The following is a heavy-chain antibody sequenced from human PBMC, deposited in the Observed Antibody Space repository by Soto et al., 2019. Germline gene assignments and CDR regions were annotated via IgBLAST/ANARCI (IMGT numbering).Heavy chain of an antibody. V-gene: IGHV1-8*01. CDR1: GYSFGIYD. CDR3: ARNNFQYGFDF. Sequence: GASVKVSCKASGYSFGIYDINWVRQAAGQGPEWVGWINPNSGKTGYTQEFQGRVTMTWDTSTSTAYMELSSLRSQDTAMFYCARNNFQYGFDFWGQGTMVTVSS. J-gene: IGHJ4*01. CDR2: INPNSGKT. D-gene: IGHD1-1*01.